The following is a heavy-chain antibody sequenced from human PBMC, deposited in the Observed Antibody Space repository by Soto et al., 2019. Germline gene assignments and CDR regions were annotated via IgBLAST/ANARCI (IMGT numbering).Heavy chain of an antibody. D-gene: IGHD5-18*01. CDR1: GFTFTSSA. CDR3: AIPPIQLSHYGMDF. J-gene: IGHJ6*02. Sequence: SVKVSCKASGFTFTSSAMQWVRQARGQRLEWIGWIVVGSGNTNYAQKFQERVSITRDMSTRTAYMELSSLRSEDTAVYYCAIPPIQLSHYGMDFWGQGTTVTVSS. CDR2: IVVGSGNT. V-gene: IGHV1-58*02.